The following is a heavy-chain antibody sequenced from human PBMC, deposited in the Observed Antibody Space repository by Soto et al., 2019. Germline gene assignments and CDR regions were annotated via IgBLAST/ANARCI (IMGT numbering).Heavy chain of an antibody. J-gene: IGHJ3*02. CDR3: ARDGGRIGVTRAAFDI. Sequence: QVQLVQSGAEVKKPGASVKVSCKASGYSFSTYHMHWVRQAPGQGLEWMGMITPSGGSTSYAQKFQGRGTMTRDTSTSTGYMELSSLRSEDTAVYYCARDGGRIGVTRAAFDIWGQGTMVTVSS. CDR2: ITPSGGST. CDR1: GYSFSTYH. V-gene: IGHV1-46*01. D-gene: IGHD3-22*01.